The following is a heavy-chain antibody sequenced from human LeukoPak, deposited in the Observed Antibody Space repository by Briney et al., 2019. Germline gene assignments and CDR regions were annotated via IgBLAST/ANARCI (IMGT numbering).Heavy chain of an antibody. J-gene: IGHJ4*02. Sequence: ASVKVSCKASGYTFTSYYMHWVRQAPGQGLEWMGIINPSGGSTSYAQKFQGRVTMTRDTSTSTVCMELSSLRSEDTAVYYCAADLPGYYYFDYWGQGTLVSVSS. CDR2: INPSGGST. CDR3: AADLPGYYYFDY. CDR1: GYTFTSYY. D-gene: IGHD3-9*01. V-gene: IGHV1-46*01.